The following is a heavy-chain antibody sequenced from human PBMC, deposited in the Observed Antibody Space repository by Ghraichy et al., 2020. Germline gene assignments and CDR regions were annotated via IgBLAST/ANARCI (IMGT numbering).Heavy chain of an antibody. D-gene: IGHD3-22*01. CDR3: ARVSRYYYDSSGPKGNAFDI. CDR1: GGSISSGGYY. CDR2: IYYSGST. V-gene: IGHV4-31*03. J-gene: IGHJ3*02. Sequence: SETLSLTCTVSGGSISSGGYYWSWIRQHPGKGLEWIGYIYYSGSTYYNPSLKSRVTISVDTSKNQFSLKLSSVTAADTAVYYCARVSRYYYDSSGPKGNAFDIWGQGTMVTVSS.